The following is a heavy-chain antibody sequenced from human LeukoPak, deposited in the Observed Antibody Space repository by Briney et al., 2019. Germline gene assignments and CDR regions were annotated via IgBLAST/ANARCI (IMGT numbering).Heavy chain of an antibody. CDR2: INPNSGGT. CDR1: GYTFTGYY. CDR3: ASGRHDYGSRWDWFDP. Sequence: VASVKVSCKASGYTFTGYYMHWVRQAPGQGLEWMGRINPNSGGTNYAQKFQGRVTMTRDTSISTAYVELSRLRSDDTAVYYCASGRHDYGSRWDWFDPWGQGTLVTVSS. J-gene: IGHJ5*02. D-gene: IGHD4/OR15-4a*01. V-gene: IGHV1-2*06.